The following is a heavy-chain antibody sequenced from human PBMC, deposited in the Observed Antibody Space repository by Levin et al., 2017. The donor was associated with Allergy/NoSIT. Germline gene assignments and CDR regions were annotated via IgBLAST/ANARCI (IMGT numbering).Heavy chain of an antibody. Sequence: GGSLRLSCAASGFTFSSYSMNWVRQAPGKGLEWVSSISSSSSYIYYADSVKGRFTISRDNAKNSLYLQMNSLRAEDTAVYYCARGYYGSGSYYKGAEDYWGQGTLVTVSS. V-gene: IGHV3-21*01. J-gene: IGHJ4*02. CDR2: ISSSSSYI. CDR3: ARGYYGSGSYYKGAEDY. CDR1: GFTFSSYS. D-gene: IGHD3-10*01.